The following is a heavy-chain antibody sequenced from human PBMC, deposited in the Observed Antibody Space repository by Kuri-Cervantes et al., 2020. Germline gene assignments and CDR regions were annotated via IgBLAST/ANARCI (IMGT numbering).Heavy chain of an antibody. D-gene: IGHD1-26*01. CDR2: INPSGGST. Sequence: ASVKVSCKASGYTFTSYYMHWVRQAPGQGLEWMGIINPSGGSTSYAQKFQGRVTMTRDTSTSTVYMELSSQRSEDTAVYYCARDLLKWLLLNDYYYYYGMDVWGQGTTVTVSS. V-gene: IGHV1-46*01. J-gene: IGHJ6*02. CDR3: ARDLLKWLLLNDYYYYYGMDV. CDR1: GYTFTSYY.